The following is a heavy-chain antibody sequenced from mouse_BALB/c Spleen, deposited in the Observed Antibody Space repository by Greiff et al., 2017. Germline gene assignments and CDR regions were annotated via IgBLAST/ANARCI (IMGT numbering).Heavy chain of an antibody. CDR3: ARLDYRFLYAMDY. CDR1: GYTFTDYN. D-gene: IGHD2-14*01. Sequence: EVQLQQSGPELVKPGASVKISCKASGYTFTDYNMHWVKQSHGKSLEWIGYIYPYNGGTGFNQKFKSKATLTVDNSSSTAYMEIRSLTSEDSAVYYCARLDYRFLYAMDYWGQGTSVTVSS. J-gene: IGHJ4*01. V-gene: IGHV1S29*02. CDR2: IYPYNGGT.